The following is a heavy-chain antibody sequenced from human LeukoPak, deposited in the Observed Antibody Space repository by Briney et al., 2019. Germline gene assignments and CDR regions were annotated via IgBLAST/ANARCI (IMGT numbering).Heavy chain of an antibody. CDR3: ARDVTIMATHAEAFEV. D-gene: IGHD5-12*01. J-gene: IGHJ3*01. CDR2: ISCHNGKT. CDR1: GYTFSSYG. Sequence: ASVKVSCKASGYTFSSYGISWVRQAPGQGLEWMGWISCHNGKTYYGQKFQGRLTMTTDKLTSTAYMELRGLRSEDTAVYFCARDVTIMATHAEAFEVWGPGTMVTVSS. V-gene: IGHV1-18*04.